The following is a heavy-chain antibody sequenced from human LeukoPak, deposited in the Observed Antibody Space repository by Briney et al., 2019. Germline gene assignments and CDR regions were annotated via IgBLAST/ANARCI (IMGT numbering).Heavy chain of an antibody. V-gene: IGHV4-59*08. CDR1: GGSISSYY. CDR2: IYYSGST. J-gene: IGHJ3*02. D-gene: IGHD6-19*01. CDR3: ARHTIAVAAQDAFDI. Sequence: SETLSLTCTVSGGSISSYYWSWIRQPPGKGLEWIGYIYYSGSTNYNPSLKSRVTISVDTSKNQFSLKLSSVTAADTAVYYCARHTIAVAAQDAFDIWGQGTMVTVSS.